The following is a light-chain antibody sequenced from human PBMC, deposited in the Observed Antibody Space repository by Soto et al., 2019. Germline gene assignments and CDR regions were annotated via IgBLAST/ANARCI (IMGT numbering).Light chain of an antibody. CDR1: QTVSSNQ. CDR3: QQCGSSST. CDR2: GAS. Sequence: EIVLTQSPGTLSLSPGERATLSCRATQTVSSNQLAWYQQKPGQAPTLLIHGASNRATGIPDRFSGSGSGTDFTLTISRLEPEDFAVYYCQQCGSSSTCGQGKQREIK. V-gene: IGKV3-20*01. J-gene: IGKJ5*01.